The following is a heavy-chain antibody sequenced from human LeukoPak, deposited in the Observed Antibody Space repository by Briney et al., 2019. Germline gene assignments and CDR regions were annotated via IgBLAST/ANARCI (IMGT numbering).Heavy chain of an antibody. J-gene: IGHJ4*02. CDR3: ARDFLGSCWIDY. Sequence: GGSLRLSCAASGFTFSSYEMNWVRQAPGKGLEWVSYISSSGSTIYYADSVKGRFTISRDNAKNSLYLQMNSLRAEDTAVYYCARDFLGSCWIDYWGQGTLVTVSS. CDR1: GFTFSSYE. CDR2: ISSSGSTI. D-gene: IGHD6-13*01. V-gene: IGHV3-48*03.